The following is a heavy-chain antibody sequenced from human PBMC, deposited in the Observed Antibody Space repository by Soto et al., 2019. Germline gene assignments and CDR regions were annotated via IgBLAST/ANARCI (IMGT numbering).Heavy chain of an antibody. D-gene: IGHD3-10*01. Sequence: EVQLVESGGGLVKPGGSLRLSCAASGFTFSSYSMSWVRQAPGKGLEWVSSIISSSGYIHYADLVKGRFTISRDNAKNSLYLQMNSLRVEDTAVYYCARDTNFYGSRSGVDYWGQGTLVTVSS. J-gene: IGHJ4*02. CDR2: IISSSGYI. V-gene: IGHV3-21*01. CDR1: GFTFSSYS. CDR3: ARDTNFYGSRSGVDY.